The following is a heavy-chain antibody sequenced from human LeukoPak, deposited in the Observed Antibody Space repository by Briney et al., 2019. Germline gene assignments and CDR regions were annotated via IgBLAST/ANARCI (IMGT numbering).Heavy chain of an antibody. D-gene: IGHD6-13*01. CDR3: ARDGGSSWDFDY. J-gene: IGHJ4*02. Sequence: SETLSLTCTVSGGSISSYYWSWIRQPPGKGLEWIGYIYYSGSTSYNPSLKSRVTISVDTSKNQFSLKLSSVTAADTAVYYCARDGGSSWDFDYWGQGTLVTVSS. CDR2: IYYSGST. CDR1: GGSISSYY. V-gene: IGHV4-59*01.